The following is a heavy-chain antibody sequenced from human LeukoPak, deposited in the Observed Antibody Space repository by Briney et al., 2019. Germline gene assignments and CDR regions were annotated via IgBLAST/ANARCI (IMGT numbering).Heavy chain of an antibody. V-gene: IGHV4-59*08. CDR2: IYYSGST. J-gene: IGHJ4*02. D-gene: IGHD2-21*02. CDR1: GGSISSYY. CDR3: ARQQDGDCTPFDY. Sequence: SETLSLTCTVSGGSISSYYWSWIRQPPGKGLEWIGYIYYSGSTNYNPSLKSRVTISVDTSKNQFSLKLSSVTAADTAVYYCARQQDGDCTPFDYWGQGTLVTVSS.